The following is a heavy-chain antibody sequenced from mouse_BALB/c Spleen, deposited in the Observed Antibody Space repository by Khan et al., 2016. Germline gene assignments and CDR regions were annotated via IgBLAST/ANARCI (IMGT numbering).Heavy chain of an antibody. CDR1: GYTFSTYW. CDR3: ARSGYRSLNY. CDR2: IFPGRGSA. Sequence: QVQLQQSGAELMKPGASVKISCKATGYTFSTYWIEWVKQRPGHGLEWIGEIFPGRGSAHYNEKFKGKATFTADTSSNTACMQLSSLTSEDSAVYYCARSGYRSLNYWGQGTTLTVSS. V-gene: IGHV1-9*01. J-gene: IGHJ2*01. D-gene: IGHD2-14*01.